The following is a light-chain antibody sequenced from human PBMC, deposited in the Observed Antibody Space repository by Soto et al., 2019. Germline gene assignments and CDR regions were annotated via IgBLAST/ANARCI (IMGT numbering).Light chain of an antibody. CDR2: AAS. V-gene: IGKV1-39*01. CDR1: QSISNH. Sequence: DIQMTQSPSTLSASVEDRVIITCRASQSISNHVNWYQQKPGKAPKLLIFAASSLQSGVPSRFTGSRSAPDFTLTISSLQPEDFATYYCQQSYSSPPTFGQATKVDIK. CDR3: QQSYSSPPT. J-gene: IGKJ1*01.